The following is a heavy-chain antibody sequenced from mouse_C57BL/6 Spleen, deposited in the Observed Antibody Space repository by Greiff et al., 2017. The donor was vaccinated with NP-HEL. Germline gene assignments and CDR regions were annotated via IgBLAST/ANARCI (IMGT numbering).Heavy chain of an antibody. CDR2: IYPGAGDT. J-gene: IGHJ4*01. D-gene: IGHD1-1*01. CDR1: GYAFSSYW. CDR3: ARPIYYYGSSYYAMDY. V-gene: IGHV1-80*01. Sequence: QVQLKQSGAELVKPGASVKISCKASGYAFSSYWMNWVKQRPGKGLEWIGQIYPGAGDTNYNGKFKGKATLTADKSSSTAYMQLSSLTSEDSAVYFCARPIYYYGSSYYAMDYWGQGTSVTVSS.